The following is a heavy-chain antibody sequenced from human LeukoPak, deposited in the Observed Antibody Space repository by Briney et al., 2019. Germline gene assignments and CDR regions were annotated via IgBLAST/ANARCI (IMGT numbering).Heavy chain of an antibody. V-gene: IGHV3-20*01. CDR3: ARSSVAALRGAFDI. D-gene: IGHD6-19*01. J-gene: IGHJ3*02. CDR1: GFTFRSYW. CDR2: INWNGGST. Sequence: GGSLRLSCAASGFTFRSYWMSWVRHALGKGLEWVSGINWNGGSTGYADSVKGRFTISRDNAKNSLYLQMNSLRAEDTALYHCARSSVAALRGAFDIWGQGTMVTVSS.